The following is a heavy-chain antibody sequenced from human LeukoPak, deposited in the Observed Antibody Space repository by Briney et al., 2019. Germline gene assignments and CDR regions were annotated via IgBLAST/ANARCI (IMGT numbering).Heavy chain of an antibody. CDR3: ARGNKVRATTTPPFDY. CDR1: GGTFSSYA. D-gene: IGHD1-26*01. CDR2: IIPILGIA. Sequence: SVKVSCKASGGTFSSYAISWVRQAPGQGLEWMGRIIPILGIANYAQKFQGRVTITADKSTSTAYMELSSLRSEDTAVYYCARGNKVRATTTPPFDYWAREPWSPSPQ. V-gene: IGHV1-69*04. J-gene: IGHJ4*02.